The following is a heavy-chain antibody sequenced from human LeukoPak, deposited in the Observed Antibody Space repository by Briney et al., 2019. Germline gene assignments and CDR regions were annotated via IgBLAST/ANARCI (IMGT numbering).Heavy chain of an antibody. Sequence: GESLKISCKGSGYSFTSYWIGWVRQMPGKGLEWMGIIYPGDSDTRYSPSFQGQVTISADKSISTAYLQWSSLKASDTAMYYGARHWRRFGDPLSPSWFDPWGQGTLVTVSS. V-gene: IGHV5-51*01. D-gene: IGHD3-10*01. CDR3: ARHWRRFGDPLSPSWFDP. CDR2: IYPGDSDT. CDR1: GYSFTSYW. J-gene: IGHJ5*02.